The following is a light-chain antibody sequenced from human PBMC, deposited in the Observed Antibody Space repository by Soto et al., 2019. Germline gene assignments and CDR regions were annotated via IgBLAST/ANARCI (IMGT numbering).Light chain of an antibody. J-gene: IGLJ1*01. Sequence: QSALTQPASVSGSPGQSITISCTGTSSDVGNYNLVSWYQQHPGKAPKLMIYEVNERPSGVSNRFSGSKSGNTASLTISGLQAEDEADYYCCSYAGSATYVLGTGTKLTVL. CDR2: EVN. CDR1: SSDVGNYNL. V-gene: IGLV2-23*02. CDR3: CSYAGSATYV.